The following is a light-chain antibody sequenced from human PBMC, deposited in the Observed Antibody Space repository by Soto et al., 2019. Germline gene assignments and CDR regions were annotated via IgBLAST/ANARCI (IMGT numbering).Light chain of an antibody. Sequence: QSVLTQPPSASGTPGQRATISCSGSSSNIGSSTVNWYQQLPGTAPKLLIYSNNQRPSGVPDRFSGSKSGTSASLAISGLQSEDEADYYCAAWDDSLNGVVFGGGTKLTVL. CDR1: SSNIGSST. CDR3: AAWDDSLNGVV. V-gene: IGLV1-44*01. J-gene: IGLJ2*01. CDR2: SNN.